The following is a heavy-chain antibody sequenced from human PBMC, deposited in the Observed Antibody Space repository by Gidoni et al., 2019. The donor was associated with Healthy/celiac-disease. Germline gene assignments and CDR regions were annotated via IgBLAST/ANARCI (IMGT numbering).Heavy chain of an antibody. CDR2: ISGSGGST. D-gene: IGHD5-18*01. CDR3: AKRTISGYSYGFGY. J-gene: IGHJ4*02. CDR1: GLTFRSYA. V-gene: IGHV3-23*01. Sequence: EVQLLESGGGLVQPGGSLRLSCAASGLTFRSYAMSWVRQAPGKGLEWVSAISGSGGSTYYADSVKGRFTISRDNSKNTLYLQMNSLRAEDTAVYYCAKRTISGYSYGFGYWGQGTLVTVSS.